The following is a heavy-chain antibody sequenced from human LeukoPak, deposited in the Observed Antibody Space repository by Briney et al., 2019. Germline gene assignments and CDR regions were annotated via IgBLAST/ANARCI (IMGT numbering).Heavy chain of an antibody. J-gene: IGHJ4*02. V-gene: IGHV4-59*08. CDR1: ACSSSSYY. Sequence: SETLSLTSTVSACSSSSYYWRWMPQSPGQGLKGCVYIYYSKSTYYQPSLKSRVTISVDTSKKQFSLNLSSVTAADTAVYYCATEIQNMAGRVYWGEGPLVTVSS. CDR3: ATEIQNMAGRVY. CDR2: IYYSKST. D-gene: IGHD2/OR15-2a*01.